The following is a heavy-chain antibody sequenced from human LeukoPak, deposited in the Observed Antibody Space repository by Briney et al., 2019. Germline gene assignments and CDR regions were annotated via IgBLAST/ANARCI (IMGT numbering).Heavy chain of an antibody. CDR1: GYSFTSYW. CDR2: IYPGDSDT. Sequence: GESLKISCKVSGYSFTSYWIGWVRQMPGKGLEWMGIIYPGDSDTRYSPSFQGQVTISADKSISTAYLQWSSLKASDTAMYYCASGIAAAGRSYYFDYWGQGTLVTVSS. J-gene: IGHJ4*02. D-gene: IGHD6-13*01. CDR3: ASGIAAAGRSYYFDY. V-gene: IGHV5-51*01.